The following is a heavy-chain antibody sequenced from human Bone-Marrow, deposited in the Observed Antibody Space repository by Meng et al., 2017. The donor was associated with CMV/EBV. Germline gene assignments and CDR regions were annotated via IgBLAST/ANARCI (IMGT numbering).Heavy chain of an antibody. CDR2: ISGSGGST. CDR3: AKDEIPYYHDGGGVY. J-gene: IGHJ4*02. D-gene: IGHD3-22*01. CDR1: GFTFGIYA. V-gene: IGHV3-23*01. Sequence: GESLKISCAASGFTFGIYAMSWVRQAPGKGLEWVSAISGSGGSTHYADSVKGRFIISRDNSKNTLYVQMNSLRAEDTAVYYCAKDEIPYYHDGGGVYWGQGTLVTVYS.